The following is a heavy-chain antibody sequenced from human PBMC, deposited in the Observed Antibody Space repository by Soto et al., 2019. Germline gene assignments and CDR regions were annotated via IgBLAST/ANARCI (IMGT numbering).Heavy chain of an antibody. Sequence: SETLSLTCTVSGGSISSSNYYWAWIRQPPGKGLEWIGYIHYSGSTYYNPSLKSRVTISVDTSKNQFSLKLSSVTAADTAVYYCARFTVTTNYWGQGTLVTLSS. J-gene: IGHJ4*02. D-gene: IGHD4-17*01. CDR2: IHYSGST. CDR3: ARFTVTTNY. CDR1: GGSISSSNYY. V-gene: IGHV4-39*07.